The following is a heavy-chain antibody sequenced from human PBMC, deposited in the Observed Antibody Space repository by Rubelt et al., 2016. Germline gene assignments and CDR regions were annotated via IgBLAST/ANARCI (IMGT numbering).Heavy chain of an antibody. D-gene: IGHD2-15*01. Sequence: EVQLVQSGAEVKKPGESLKISCKGSGYSFTSYWIAWVRQMPGKGLEWLGVIYPGDSDTRYSPSFQGQVTISADKSINSAYLQWSSLKASDTAIYYCARQRYCSGGSCYPDYWGQGTLVTVSS. CDR1: GYSFTSYW. CDR2: IYPGDSDT. J-gene: IGHJ4*02. CDR3: ARQRYCSGGSCYPDY. V-gene: IGHV5-51*01.